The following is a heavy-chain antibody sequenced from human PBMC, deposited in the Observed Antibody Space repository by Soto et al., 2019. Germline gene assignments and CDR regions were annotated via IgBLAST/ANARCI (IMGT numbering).Heavy chain of an antibody. CDR3: AKAPGYSSGWLTY. D-gene: IGHD6-19*01. J-gene: IGHJ4*02. CDR2: ISGSGGST. Sequence: PWGSLRLSCAASGFTFISYAINFFRHSPGKGLEWVSSISGSGGSTYYADSVKGRFTISRDNSKNTLYLQMNRLRAEDTAVYYCAKAPGYSSGWLTYWGQGTPVTVSS. CDR1: GFTFISYA. V-gene: IGHV3-23*01.